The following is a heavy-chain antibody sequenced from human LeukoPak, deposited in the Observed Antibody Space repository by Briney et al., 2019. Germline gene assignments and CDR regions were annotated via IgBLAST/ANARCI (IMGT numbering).Heavy chain of an antibody. D-gene: IGHD3-16*01. CDR1: GSTSSTYH. J-gene: IGHJ4*02. CDR2: ISDQD. CDR3: AETLGPGRHFFIS. V-gene: IGHV3-23*01. Sequence: GSLRLSCSVSGSTSSTYHMGWVRPAPGKGLEWVSIISDQDYYADSVKGRFAVSRDTSKSTLYLQMYILTAEDTAIYYCAETLGPGRHFFISWGQGTLVTVSS.